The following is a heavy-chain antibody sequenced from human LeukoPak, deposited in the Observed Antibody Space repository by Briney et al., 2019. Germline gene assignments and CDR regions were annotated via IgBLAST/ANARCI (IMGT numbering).Heavy chain of an antibody. D-gene: IGHD3-10*01. CDR1: GFAFSDYY. V-gene: IGHV4-34*12. J-gene: IGHJ3*02. Sequence: PGGSLRLSCAAPGFAFSDYYMSWIRQAPGKGLEWIGNIFYSGSTYYSPSLKSRVTISLDTSRNQFSLKLTSVTAADTAVYYCAKSNGYGLVDIWGQGTMVTVSS. CDR3: AKSNGYGLVDI. CDR2: IFYSGST.